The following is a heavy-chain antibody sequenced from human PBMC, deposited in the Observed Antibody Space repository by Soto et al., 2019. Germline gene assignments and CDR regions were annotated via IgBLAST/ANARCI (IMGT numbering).Heavy chain of an antibody. V-gene: IGHV1-2*04. CDR3: ARDIVVVPAAHPSAPNYYYYYGMDV. CDR1: GYTFTGYY. D-gene: IGHD2-2*01. Sequence: ASVKVSCKASGYTFTGYYMHWVRQAPGQGLEWMGWINPNSGGTNYAQKFQGWVTMTRDTSIGTAYMELSSLRSDDTAVYYCARDIVVVPAAHPSAPNYYYYYGMDVWGQGTTVTV. J-gene: IGHJ6*02. CDR2: INPNSGGT.